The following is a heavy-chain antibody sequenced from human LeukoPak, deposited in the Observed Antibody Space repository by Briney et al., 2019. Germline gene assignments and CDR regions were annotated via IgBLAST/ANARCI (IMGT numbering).Heavy chain of an antibody. CDR2: IYYHGNNK. J-gene: IGHJ5*02. CDR3: ARGNYYGSGCDL. Sequence: GGSLRLSCAASGFTFSNYGMHWVRQAPGKGLEWVAFIYYHGNNKNYADFVKGRFTISRDNSKNTLFLQMNSLRAEDTAVYYCARGNYYGSGCDLWGQGSLVTVPS. V-gene: IGHV3-30*02. CDR1: GFTFSNYG. D-gene: IGHD3-10*01.